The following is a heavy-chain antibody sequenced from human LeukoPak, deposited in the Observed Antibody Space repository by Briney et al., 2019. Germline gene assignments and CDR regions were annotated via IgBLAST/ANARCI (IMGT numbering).Heavy chain of an antibody. CDR2: IIPIFGTA. CDR1: GGTFSSYA. V-gene: IGHV1-69*05. D-gene: IGHD2-2*01. J-gene: IGHJ6*03. Sequence: GASVKVSCKASGGTFSSYAISWVRQAPGQGLEWMGGIIPIFGTANYAQKFQGRVTITTDESTSTAYMELSSLRSEDTAVYYCERVPCGSTSCYYYYYMDVWGKGTTVTVSS. CDR3: ERVPCGSTSCYYYYYMDV.